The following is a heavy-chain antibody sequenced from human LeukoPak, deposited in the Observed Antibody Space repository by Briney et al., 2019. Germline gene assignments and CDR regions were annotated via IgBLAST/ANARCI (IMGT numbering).Heavy chain of an antibody. J-gene: IGHJ4*02. CDR3: TKDANYGSGRLDVDY. Sequence: GGSLRLSCAASGFTFSSYAMSWVRQAPGKGLEWVSAISGSGGSTYYADSVKGRFTISRDNSKNTLYLQMNSLRAEDTAVYYCTKDANYGSGRLDVDYWGQGTLVTVSS. D-gene: IGHD3-10*01. CDR1: GFTFSSYA. CDR2: ISGSGGST. V-gene: IGHV3-23*01.